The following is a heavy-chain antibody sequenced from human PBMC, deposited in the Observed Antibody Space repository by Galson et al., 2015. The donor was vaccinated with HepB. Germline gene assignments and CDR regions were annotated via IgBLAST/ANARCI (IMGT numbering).Heavy chain of an antibody. CDR2: ITTSSIII. V-gene: IGHV3-48*02. Sequence: SLRLSCAASGFTLSSYNMHWVRQSPGKGLEWVSHITTSSIIIYYADSVKGRFTISRDNAKNSLYLQMNSLRDEDTGVYYCARGWNYSFDYWGQGTLVSVSS. J-gene: IGHJ4*02. CDR3: ARGWNYSFDY. D-gene: IGHD1-7*01. CDR1: GFTLSSYN.